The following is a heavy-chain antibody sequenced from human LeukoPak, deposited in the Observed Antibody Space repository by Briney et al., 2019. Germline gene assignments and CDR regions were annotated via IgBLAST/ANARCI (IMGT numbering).Heavy chain of an antibody. J-gene: IGHJ3*02. CDR3: ARPRYYDFWSGYQDAFDI. CDR1: GYRFTSYW. D-gene: IGHD3-3*01. CDR2: IYPGDSDT. Sequence: GESLKISCKGSGYRFTSYWICWVRQMPGKGLEWMGIIYPGDSDTRYSPSFQGQVTISADKSISTAYLQWSSLKASDTAMYYCARPRYYDFWSGYQDAFDIWGQGTMVTVSS. V-gene: IGHV5-51*01.